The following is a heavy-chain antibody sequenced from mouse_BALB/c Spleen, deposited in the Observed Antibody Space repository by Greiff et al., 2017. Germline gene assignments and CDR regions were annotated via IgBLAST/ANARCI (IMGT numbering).Heavy chain of an antibody. Sequence: EVKVVESGGGLVQPGGSLRLPCATSGFTFSDFYMEWVRQPPGKRLEWIAASRNKANDYTTEYSASVKGRFIVSRDTSQSILYLQMNALRAEDTAIYYCARDYYGSSYFDYWGQGTTLTVSS. J-gene: IGHJ2*01. CDR1: GFTFSDFY. CDR2: SRNKANDYTT. CDR3: ARDYYGSSYFDY. V-gene: IGHV7-1*02. D-gene: IGHD1-1*01.